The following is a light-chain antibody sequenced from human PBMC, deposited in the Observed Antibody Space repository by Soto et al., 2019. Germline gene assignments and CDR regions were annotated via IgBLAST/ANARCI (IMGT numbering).Light chain of an antibody. Sequence: EIEMTQSPATLSLAPGERVTLSCRASESVSTNLAWYQQKAGQAPRLLIYGASTRATGIPARFSGSGSGTDFTLTISSLQSEDFAVYFCQQYNNWPPITFGQGTRLEIK. J-gene: IGKJ5*01. CDR3: QQYNNWPPIT. CDR2: GAS. CDR1: ESVSTN. V-gene: IGKV3-15*01.